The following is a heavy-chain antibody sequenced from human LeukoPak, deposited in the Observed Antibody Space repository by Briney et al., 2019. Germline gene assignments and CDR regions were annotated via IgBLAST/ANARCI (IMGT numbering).Heavy chain of an antibody. CDR1: GFAFSYYG. CDR3: AKDARRSSGWYSFDH. D-gene: IGHD6-19*01. CDR2: ISDVGSNK. J-gene: IGHJ4*02. V-gene: IGHV3-30*18. Sequence: PGGSLRLSCAASGFAFSYYGMHWVRQAPGKGLEWVAVISDVGSNKHCADSVKGRFTISRDNSRNTLYLQMNSLRVEDTAVYYCAKDARRSSGWYSFDHWGQGTLVTVSS.